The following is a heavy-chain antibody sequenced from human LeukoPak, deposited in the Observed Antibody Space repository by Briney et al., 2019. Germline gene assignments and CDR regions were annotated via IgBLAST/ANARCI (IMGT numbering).Heavy chain of an antibody. CDR2: ISSSSSNT. D-gene: IGHD3-22*01. CDR3: ARERALYDSSGYSGRHAFDI. CDR1: GFSFSDDY. V-gene: IGHV3-11*05. J-gene: IGHJ3*02. Sequence: GGSLRLSCAASGFSFSDDYMSWIRQAPGKGLEWLSYISSSSSNTRYADSVKGRFTVSRDNAKNSLYLQMNSLSAEDTAVYYCARERALYDSSGYSGRHAFDIWGQGTMVTVSS.